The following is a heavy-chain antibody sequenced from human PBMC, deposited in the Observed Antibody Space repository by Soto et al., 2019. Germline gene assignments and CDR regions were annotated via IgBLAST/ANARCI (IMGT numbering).Heavy chain of an antibody. CDR3: TRVRRGEQWLVPGYFQH. D-gene: IGHD6-19*01. Sequence: PGGSLRLSCTASGFTFGDYAMSWVRQDPGKGLEWVGFIRSKAYGGTTEYAASVKGRFTISRDDSKSIAYLQMNSLKTEDTAVYYCTRVRRGEQWLVPGYFQHWGQGTLVTVSS. J-gene: IGHJ1*01. V-gene: IGHV3-49*04. CDR1: GFTFGDYA. CDR2: IRSKAYGGTT.